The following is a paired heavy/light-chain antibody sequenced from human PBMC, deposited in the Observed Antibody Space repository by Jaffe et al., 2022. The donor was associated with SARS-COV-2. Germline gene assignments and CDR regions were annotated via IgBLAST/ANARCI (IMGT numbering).Light chain of an antibody. J-gene: IGKJ1*01. CDR2: DAS. V-gene: IGKV3-11*01. CDR3: QQRSNWPPWT. Sequence: EIVLTQSPATLSLSPGERATLSCRASQSVSSYLAWYQQKPGQAPRLLIYDASNRATGIPARFSGSGSGTDFTLTISSLEPEDFAVYYCQQRSNWPPWTFGQGTKVEIK. CDR1: QSVSSY.
Heavy chain of an antibody. D-gene: IGHD2-15*01. V-gene: IGHV4-34*01. CDR3: ARSSLIVVVVAATRHYFDY. CDR1: GGSFSGYY. J-gene: IGHJ4*02. Sequence: QVQLQQWGAGLLKPSETLSLTCAVYGGSFSGYYWSWIRQPPGKGLEWIGEINHSGSTNYNPSLKSRVTISVDTSKNQFSLKLSSVTAADTAVYYCARSSLIVVVVAATRHYFDYWGQGTLVTVSS. CDR2: INHSGST.